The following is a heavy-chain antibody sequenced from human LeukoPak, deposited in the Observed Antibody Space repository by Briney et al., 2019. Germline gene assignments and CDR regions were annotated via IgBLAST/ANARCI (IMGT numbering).Heavy chain of an antibody. CDR2: ISAYNGDT. Sequence: ASVKVSFKASGYPFTSYYINWVRQAPGQGLEWMGWISAYNGDTNYAQNLQGRVTMTTDTPTDTAYMELRSLRSDDTAVYYCARDGLSYTNPNNWFDPWGQGTLVTVSS. CDR3: ARDGLSYTNPNNWFDP. CDR1: GYPFTSYY. J-gene: IGHJ5*02. V-gene: IGHV1-18*01. D-gene: IGHD2-2*02.